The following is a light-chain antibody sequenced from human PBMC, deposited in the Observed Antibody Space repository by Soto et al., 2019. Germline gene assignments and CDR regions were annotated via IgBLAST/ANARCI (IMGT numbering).Light chain of an antibody. J-gene: IGLJ2*01. CDR2: EVS. Sequence: QSVLPQPASVSGSPGQSITISCTGTSSDVVGYNYVSWYQQHPGKAPKLMIYEVSNRPSGVSNRFAGSKSGNTASLTISGLQAEDVADYYCSSYTSSSVVFGGGTKLTVL. CDR1: SSDVVGYNY. CDR3: SSYTSSSVV. V-gene: IGLV2-14*01.